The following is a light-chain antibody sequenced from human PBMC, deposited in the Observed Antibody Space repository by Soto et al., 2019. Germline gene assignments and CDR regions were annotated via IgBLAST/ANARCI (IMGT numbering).Light chain of an antibody. CDR1: QSVISY. V-gene: IGKV3-15*01. CDR2: GAS. J-gene: IGKJ5*01. CDR3: QQRSNWRGT. Sequence: EIVMTQSPATLSLSPGERATLSCRASQSVISYLAWYKQTPGQPPRLLIYGASTRATGIPARFSGSGSGTEFILSISSLQSEDFEVYYCQQRSNWRGTFGQGTRLEI.